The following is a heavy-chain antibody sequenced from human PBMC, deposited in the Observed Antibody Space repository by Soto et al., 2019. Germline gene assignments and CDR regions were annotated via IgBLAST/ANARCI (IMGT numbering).Heavy chain of an antibody. CDR1: GYTFTSYA. CDR2: INAGNGNT. CDR3: ARVLVGATPVDD. Sequence: QVQLVQSGAEEKKPGASVKVSCKASGYTFTSYAMHWVRQAPGQRLEWMGWINAGNGNTKYSQKFQGRVTITRDTSASTAYMELRSLRSEDTAVYYCARVLVGATPVDDWGQGTLVTVSS. V-gene: IGHV1-3*05. D-gene: IGHD1-26*01. J-gene: IGHJ4*02.